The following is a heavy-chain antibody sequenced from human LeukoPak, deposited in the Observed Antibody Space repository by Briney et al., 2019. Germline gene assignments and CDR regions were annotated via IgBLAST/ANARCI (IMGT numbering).Heavy chain of an antibody. CDR3: ARAAEYSSSLGNWFDP. Sequence: SETLSLTCTVSGGSISSSSYYWGWIRQPPGKGLEWIGSIYYSGSTYYNPSLKSRVTISVDTSKNQFSLKLSSVTAADTAVYYCARAAEYSSSLGNWFDPWGQGTLVTVSS. CDR2: IYYSGST. D-gene: IGHD6-6*01. J-gene: IGHJ5*02. CDR1: GGSISSSSYY. V-gene: IGHV4-39*07.